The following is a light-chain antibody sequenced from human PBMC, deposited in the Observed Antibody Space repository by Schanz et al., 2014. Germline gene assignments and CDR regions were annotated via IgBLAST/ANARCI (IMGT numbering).Light chain of an antibody. CDR2: DVS. V-gene: IGLV2-14*03. Sequence: QSALTQPASVSGSPGQSITISCTGTNSDVGGYNYVSWYQHHPGTAPKLLIFDVSNRPSGVSSRFSGSKSGNTASLAISGLQAADEADYYCSSFTASNTWVFGGGTKLTVL. J-gene: IGLJ3*02. CDR3: SSFTASNTWV. CDR1: NSDVGGYNY.